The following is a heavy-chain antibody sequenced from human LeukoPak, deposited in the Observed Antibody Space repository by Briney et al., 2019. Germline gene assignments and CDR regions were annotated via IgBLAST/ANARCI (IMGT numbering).Heavy chain of an antibody. J-gene: IGHJ3*02. CDR1: GFTFSSYA. CDR3: ARDPALVVTATDAFDI. CDR2: ISGSGDNT. Sequence: PGGSLRLSCAASGFTFSSYAMSWVRQAPGKGLEWVSGISGSGDNTYYADSVKGRFTISRDNSKNTLYLQMNSLRAEDTAVYYCARDPALVVTATDAFDIWGQGTMVTVSS. D-gene: IGHD2-21*02. V-gene: IGHV3-23*01.